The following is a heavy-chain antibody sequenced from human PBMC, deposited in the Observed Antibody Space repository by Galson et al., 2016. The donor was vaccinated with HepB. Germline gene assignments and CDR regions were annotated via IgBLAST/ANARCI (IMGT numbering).Heavy chain of an antibody. V-gene: IGHV1-69*06. CDR2: IIPIFGTA. D-gene: IGHD3-10*01. J-gene: IGHJ6*02. Sequence: SVKVSCKAFGGTFSSYVISWVRQAPGQGLEWMGGIIPIFGTAEYAQKFQGRVTITADKSTSTAHMELSSLRSEDTAVYYCARDGRFRGVLDYYYGMDVWGQGTTVTVTS. CDR1: GGTFSSYV. CDR3: ARDGRFRGVLDYYYGMDV.